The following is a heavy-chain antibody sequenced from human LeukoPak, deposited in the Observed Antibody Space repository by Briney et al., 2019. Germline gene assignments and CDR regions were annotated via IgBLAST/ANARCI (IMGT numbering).Heavy chain of an antibody. V-gene: IGHV3-21*01. CDR2: ISSSSSYI. CDR1: GFTFSSYS. Sequence: GGSLRLSCAASGFTFSSYSMNWVRQAPGKGLEWVSSISSSSSYIYYADSVKGRFTISRDNAKNSLYLKMNSLRAEDTAVYYCARVYRGSHFDYWAREPWSPSPQ. J-gene: IGHJ4*02. CDR3: ARVYRGSHFDY. D-gene: IGHD1-26*01.